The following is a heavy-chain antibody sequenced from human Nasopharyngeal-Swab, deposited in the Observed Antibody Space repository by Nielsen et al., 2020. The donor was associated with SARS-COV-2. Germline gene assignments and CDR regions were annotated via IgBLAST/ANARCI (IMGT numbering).Heavy chain of an antibody. Sequence: GSLKISCAASGFTFSSYGMHWVRQAPGKGLEWVAVIWYDGSNKYYADSVKGRFTISRDNSKNTLYLQMNSLRAEDTAVYYCARDSLGRDFWSGYYRDYYYYYYMDVWGKGTTVTVSS. D-gene: IGHD3-3*01. J-gene: IGHJ6*03. CDR1: GFTFSSYG. V-gene: IGHV3-33*01. CDR2: IWYDGSNK. CDR3: ARDSLGRDFWSGYYRDYYYYYYMDV.